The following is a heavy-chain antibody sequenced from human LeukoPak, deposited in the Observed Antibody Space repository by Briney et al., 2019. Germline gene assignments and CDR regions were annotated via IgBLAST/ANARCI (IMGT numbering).Heavy chain of an antibody. CDR1: GGSFSGYY. CDR3: ARDAYYYDSSGYRLDY. Sequence: SETLSLTCAVYGGSFSGYYWSWIRQPPGKGLEWIGEINHSGSTNYNPSLKSRVTISVDTSKNQFSLKLSSVTAADTAVYYCARDAYYYDSSGYRLDYWGQGTLVTVSP. V-gene: IGHV4-34*01. D-gene: IGHD3-22*01. CDR2: INHSGST. J-gene: IGHJ4*02.